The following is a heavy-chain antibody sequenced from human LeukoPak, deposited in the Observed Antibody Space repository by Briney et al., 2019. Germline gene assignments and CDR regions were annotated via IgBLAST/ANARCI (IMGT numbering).Heavy chain of an antibody. CDR3: ARFEAFWSGSYYFDY. V-gene: IGHV1-18*01. J-gene: IGHJ4*02. D-gene: IGHD3-3*01. Sequence: ASVKVSCKASGYTFTSYGISWVRQAPGQGLEWMGWISAYNGNTNYAQKLQGRVTMTTDTSTSTAYMELRSLRSDDTAVYYCARFEAFWSGSYYFDYWGQGTLVTVSS. CDR1: GYTFTSYG. CDR2: ISAYNGNT.